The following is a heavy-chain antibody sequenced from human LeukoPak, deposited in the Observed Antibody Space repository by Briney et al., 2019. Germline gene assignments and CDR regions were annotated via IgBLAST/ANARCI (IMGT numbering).Heavy chain of an antibody. Sequence: SETLSLTCSVSVGSLGRLYWSWIRQPPGKGLEWFGYIYYTGLTNYNPSLSCRDTLSVGTSKTRFSLKLSSVTATDTAVYYCARIDLNAFDIWGQGIMVTVSS. D-gene: IGHD2-21*01. V-gene: IGHV4-59*11. CDR1: VGSLGRLY. J-gene: IGHJ3*02. CDR3: ARIDLNAFDI. CDR2: IYYTGLT.